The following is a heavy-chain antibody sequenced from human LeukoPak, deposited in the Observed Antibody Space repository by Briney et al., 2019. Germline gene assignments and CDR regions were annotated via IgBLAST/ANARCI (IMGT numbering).Heavy chain of an antibody. Sequence: KPGGPLRLSCAASGFTYSDYYMKWIRQAPGKGLEWVSHISSSSSYTNYADSVEGRFTISRDNAKNSLYLQMNSLRAEDTAVYYCARAIYCSGGSCSSPIIPPDIWGQGTMVTVSS. CDR1: GFTYSDYY. CDR3: ARAIYCSGGSCSSPIIPPDI. J-gene: IGHJ3*02. CDR2: ISSSSSYT. V-gene: IGHV3-11*06. D-gene: IGHD2-15*01.